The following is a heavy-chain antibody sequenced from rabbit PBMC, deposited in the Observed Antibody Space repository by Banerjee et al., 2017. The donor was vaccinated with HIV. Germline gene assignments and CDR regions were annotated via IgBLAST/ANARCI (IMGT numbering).Heavy chain of an antibody. J-gene: IGHJ4*01. V-gene: IGHV1S45*01. CDR3: ARDLAGVIGWNFNL. CDR2: INSSSRNV. D-gene: IGHD4-1*01. Sequence: QEQLVETGGVLVQPEGSLTLTCTASGFTLSSYHICWVRQAPGKGLEWIGCINSSSRNVVYASWATGRFTISKTSSTTVTLQMTSLTAADTATYLCARDLAGVIGWNFNLWGPGTLVTVS. CDR1: GFTLSSYH.